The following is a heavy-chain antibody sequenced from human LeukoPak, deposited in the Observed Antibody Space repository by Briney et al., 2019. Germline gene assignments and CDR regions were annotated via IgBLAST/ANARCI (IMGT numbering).Heavy chain of an antibody. Sequence: GASVKVSCKASGYTFTGYYMHWVRQAPGQGLEWVGWISPHSGDTNSAHKFQGRVTMTRDTSIATAYMELSSLTSDDTAVYYCARASYITYDLWGQGTRVTVSS. V-gene: IGHV1-2*02. D-gene: IGHD3-10*01. J-gene: IGHJ5*02. CDR1: GYTFTGYY. CDR2: ISPHSGDT. CDR3: ARASYITYDL.